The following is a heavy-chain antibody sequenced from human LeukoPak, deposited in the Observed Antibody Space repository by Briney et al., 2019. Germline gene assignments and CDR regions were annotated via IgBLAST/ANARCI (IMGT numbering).Heavy chain of an antibody. J-gene: IGHJ4*02. CDR3: ARDSSSLSY. V-gene: IGHV3-74*01. Sequence: GGSLRLSCAASGFTFGSYWMHWVRQDPGKGLVWVSRINTDGSSTSYADSVKGRFTVTRDNAKNTLYLQMNSLRAEDTAVYYCARDSSSLSYWGQGTLVTVSS. D-gene: IGHD2-2*01. CDR1: GFTFGSYW. CDR2: INTDGSST.